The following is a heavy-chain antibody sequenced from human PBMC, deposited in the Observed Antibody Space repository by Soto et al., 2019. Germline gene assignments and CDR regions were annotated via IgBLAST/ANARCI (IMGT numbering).Heavy chain of an antibody. CDR1: GFTFSSYA. D-gene: IGHD3-22*01. CDR3: ARNKRRHYYDSSGYYFIAFDI. Sequence: QVQLVESGGGVVQPGRSLRLSCAASGFTFSSYAMHWVRQAPGKGLEWVAVISYDGSNKYYADSVKGRFTISRDNSKNTLYLQINSLRAEDTAVYYCARNKRRHYYDSSGYYFIAFDIWGQGTMVTVSS. CDR2: ISYDGSNK. J-gene: IGHJ3*02. V-gene: IGHV3-30-3*01.